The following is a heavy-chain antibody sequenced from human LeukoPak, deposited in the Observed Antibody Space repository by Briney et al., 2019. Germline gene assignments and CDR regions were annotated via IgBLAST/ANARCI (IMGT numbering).Heavy chain of an antibody. CDR1: GYSISSGYY. CDR2: IYHSGST. CDR3: AREPADYEKGWFDP. D-gene: IGHD4-17*01. V-gene: IGHV4-38-2*02. Sequence: SETLSLTCTVSGYSISSGYYWGWIRQPPGKGLEWIGSIYHSGSTYYNPSLKSRVTISVDTSKNQFSLKLSSVTAADTAVYYCAREPADYEKGWFDPWGQGTLVTVSS. J-gene: IGHJ5*02.